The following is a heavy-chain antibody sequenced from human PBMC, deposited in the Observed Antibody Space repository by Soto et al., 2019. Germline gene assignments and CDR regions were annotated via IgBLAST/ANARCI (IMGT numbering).Heavy chain of an antibody. CDR1: GFTFSSYA. Sequence: QVQLVESGGGVVQPGRSLRLSCAASGFTFSSYAMHWVRQAPGKGLGWVAVISYDGSNKYYVDSVKGRFTLSRDNSKNTLYLQMNSLRAEDTAVYYCARDQGTPIAREYYYGVDVWGQGTTVTVSS. CDR2: ISYDGSNK. D-gene: IGHD1-26*01. V-gene: IGHV3-30-3*01. CDR3: ARDQGTPIAREYYYGVDV. J-gene: IGHJ6*02.